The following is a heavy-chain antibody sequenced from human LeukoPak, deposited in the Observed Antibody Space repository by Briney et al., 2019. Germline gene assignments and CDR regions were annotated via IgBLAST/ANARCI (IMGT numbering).Heavy chain of an antibody. J-gene: IGHJ4*02. CDR2: ITSSSSIM. CDR3: ARDVKSYSSGASYFDY. Sequence: PGGSLRLSCAASGFTFSTYSMNWVRQAPGKGLEWVSYITSSSSIMFYADSVKGRFTISRDNAKNSLYLQMNSLRAEDTAVYYCARDVKSYSSGASYFDYWGQGTLVTVSS. D-gene: IGHD6-19*01. V-gene: IGHV3-48*01. CDR1: GFTFSTYS.